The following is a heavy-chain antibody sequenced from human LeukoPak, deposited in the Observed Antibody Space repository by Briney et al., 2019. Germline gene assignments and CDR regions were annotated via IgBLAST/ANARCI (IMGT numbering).Heavy chain of an antibody. J-gene: IGHJ4*02. CDR2: IYYSGST. V-gene: IGHV4-30-4*08. CDR3: ARSYCTNGVCYFCYFDY. D-gene: IGHD2-8*01. CDR1: GGSISSGDYY. Sequence: SETLSLTCTVSGGSISSGDYYWSWIRQPPGKGLEWIGYIYYSGSTYYNPSLKSRVTISVDTSKNQFSLKLSSVTAADTAVYYCARSYCTNGVCYFCYFDYWGQGTLVTVSS.